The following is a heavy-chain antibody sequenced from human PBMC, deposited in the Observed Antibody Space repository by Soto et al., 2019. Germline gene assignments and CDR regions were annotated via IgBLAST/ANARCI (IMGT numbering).Heavy chain of an antibody. CDR1: GGSISSGGYY. V-gene: IGHV4-31*03. CDR2: IYYSGST. D-gene: IGHD5-18*01. CDR3: ARKSYNYGSFEN. Sequence: SETLSLTCTVSGGSISSGGYYWSWIRQHPGKGLEWIGYIYYSGSTYYNPSLKSRVTISVDTSKNQFSLRLTSVTAEDTAFYYCARKSYNYGSFENWGRGTLVTVSS. J-gene: IGHJ4*02.